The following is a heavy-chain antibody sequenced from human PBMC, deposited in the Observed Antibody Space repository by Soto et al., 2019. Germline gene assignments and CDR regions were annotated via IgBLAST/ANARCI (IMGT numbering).Heavy chain of an antibody. CDR3: AREGRSIAAAGNWYYFDY. D-gene: IGHD6-13*01. Sequence: QVQLVQSGAEVKKPGSSVKVSCKASGGTFSSYAISWVRQAPGQGLEWMGGIIPIFGTANYAQKFQGRVTITADESTSTAYMELSRLRSEDTAVYYCAREGRSIAAAGNWYYFDYWGQGTLVTVSS. CDR1: GGTFSSYA. V-gene: IGHV1-69*01. CDR2: IIPIFGTA. J-gene: IGHJ4*02.